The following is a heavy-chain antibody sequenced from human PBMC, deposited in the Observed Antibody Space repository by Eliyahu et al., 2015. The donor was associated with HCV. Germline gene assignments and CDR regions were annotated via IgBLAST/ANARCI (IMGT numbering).Heavy chain of an antibody. D-gene: IGHD4-17*01. CDR3: ARWDDYGDYRLDY. V-gene: IGHV4-31*03. Sequence: QVQLQESGPGLVKPSQTLSLTCTVSGASVSSGGYYWSWIRQHPGKGLEWIGYISYSEYTYYNPSLKSRVSISVDTSKNQFSLKLNSVTAADTAVYYCARWDDYGDYRLDYWGQGILVTVSS. CDR2: ISYSEYT. J-gene: IGHJ4*02. CDR1: GASVSSGGYY.